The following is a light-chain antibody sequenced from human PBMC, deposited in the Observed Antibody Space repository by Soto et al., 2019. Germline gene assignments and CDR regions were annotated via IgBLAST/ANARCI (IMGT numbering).Light chain of an antibody. CDR3: SSYTSSSTLV. CDR2: EVS. J-gene: IGLJ2*01. Sequence: QSALTQPASVSGSPGQSITISCTGTSSDVGGYNYVSWYQQHPGKAPKLMIYEVSNRPSGVSNRFSGSKSGYTASLTISGLQAEDEADSYCSSYTSSSTLVFGGGTKLTVL. V-gene: IGLV2-14*01. CDR1: SSDVGGYNY.